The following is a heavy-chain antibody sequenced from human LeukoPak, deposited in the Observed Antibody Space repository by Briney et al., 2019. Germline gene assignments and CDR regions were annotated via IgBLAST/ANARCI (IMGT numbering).Heavy chain of an antibody. V-gene: IGHV3-23*01. Sequence: GGSLRLSCAASGFTFSSYAMSWVRQAPGKGLEWVSAISGSGGSTYYADSVKGRFTISRDNSKNTLYLQMNSLRAEDTAVYYCAKATDNYYGSGSYYGFFDYWGQGTLVTVSS. J-gene: IGHJ4*02. CDR3: AKATDNYYGSGSYYGFFDY. D-gene: IGHD3-10*01. CDR1: GFTFSSYA. CDR2: ISGSGGST.